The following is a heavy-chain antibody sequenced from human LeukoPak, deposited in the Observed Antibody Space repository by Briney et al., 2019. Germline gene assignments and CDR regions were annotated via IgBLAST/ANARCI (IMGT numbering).Heavy chain of an antibody. V-gene: IGHV3-7*01. J-gene: IGHJ4*02. CDR3: ARDSSSWYLHGYYFDY. Sequence: GGSLRLSCAASGFTLSSYWMRWVREARGKGREWVANIKQDGSEKYYVDSVKGRFTISRDNAKNSLYLQMNSLRAEDTAVYYCARDSSSWYLHGYYFDYWGQGTLVTVSS. D-gene: IGHD6-13*01. CDR1: GFTLSSYW. CDR2: IKQDGSEK.